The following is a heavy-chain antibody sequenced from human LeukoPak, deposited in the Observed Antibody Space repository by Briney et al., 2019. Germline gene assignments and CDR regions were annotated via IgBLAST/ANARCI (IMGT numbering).Heavy chain of an antibody. Sequence: GGSLRLSCAASGFTFSSYWMHWVRQAPGKGLVWVSRINSDGSSTSYVASVKGRFTISRDSAKNTLYLQMNSLRGEDTAVYYCAREVSQLVRDLDYWGQGTLVTVSS. CDR3: AREVSQLVRDLDY. CDR2: INSDGSST. J-gene: IGHJ4*02. D-gene: IGHD6-6*01. CDR1: GFTFSSYW. V-gene: IGHV3-74*01.